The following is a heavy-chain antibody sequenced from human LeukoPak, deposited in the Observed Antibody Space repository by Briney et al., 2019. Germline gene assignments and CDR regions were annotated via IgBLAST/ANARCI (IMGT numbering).Heavy chain of an antibody. V-gene: IGHV3-48*04. CDR1: GFTFSSYW. CDR2: ISSSGSTI. CDR3: ARAVRGFGELLWDY. Sequence: GGSLRLSCAASGFTFSSYWMHWVRQAPGKGLEWVSYISSSGSTIYYADSVKGRFTISRDNAKNSLYLQMNSLRAEDTAVYYCARAVRGFGELLWDYWGQGTLVTVSS. D-gene: IGHD3-10*01. J-gene: IGHJ4*02.